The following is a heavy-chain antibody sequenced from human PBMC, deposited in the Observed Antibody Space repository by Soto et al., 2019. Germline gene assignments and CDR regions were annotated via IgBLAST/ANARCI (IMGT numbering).Heavy chain of an antibody. CDR1: GYTFTSYD. D-gene: IGHD3-9*01. J-gene: IGHJ4*02. CDR3: ATVAPYYDILTGCQRDY. V-gene: IGHV1-8*01. CDR2: MNPNSGNT. Sequence: QVQLVQSGAEVKKPGASVKVSCKASGYTFTSYDINWVRQATGQGLEWMGWMNPNSGNTGYAQKFQGRVTMTRNTSISTAYMELSSLRSEDTAVYYCATVAPYYDILTGCQRDYWGQGTLVTVSS.